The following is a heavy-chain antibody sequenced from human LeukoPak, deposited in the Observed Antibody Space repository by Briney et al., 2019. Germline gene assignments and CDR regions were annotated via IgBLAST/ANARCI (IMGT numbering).Heavy chain of an antibody. CDR3: ARARSIAAAGYWYFDL. Sequence: SVKVSCKASGGTFSSYAISWVRQAPGQGLEWMGGIIPIFGTANYAQKFQGRVTITTNESTSTAYMALSSLRSEDTAVYYCARARSIAAAGYWYFDLWGRGTLVTVSS. J-gene: IGHJ2*01. CDR2: IIPIFGTA. D-gene: IGHD6-13*01. CDR1: GGTFSSYA. V-gene: IGHV1-69*05.